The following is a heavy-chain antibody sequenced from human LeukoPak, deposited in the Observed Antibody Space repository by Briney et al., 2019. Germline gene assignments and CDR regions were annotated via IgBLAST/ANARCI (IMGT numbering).Heavy chain of an antibody. CDR2: IKQDGSEK. CDR1: GFTFSTYG. J-gene: IGHJ6*03. V-gene: IGHV3-7*03. D-gene: IGHD3-10*01. CDR3: ARSVTMVRGVIGGSYYYMDV. Sequence: GGTLRLSCVASGFTFSTYGMSWVRQAPGKGGKGVANIKQDGSEKYYVDSVKGRFTISRDNAKNSLYLQMNSLKTEDTAVYYCARSVTMVRGVIGGSYYYMDVWGKGTTVTISS.